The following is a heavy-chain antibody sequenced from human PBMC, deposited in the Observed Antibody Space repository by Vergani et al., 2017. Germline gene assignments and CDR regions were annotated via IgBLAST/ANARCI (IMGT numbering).Heavy chain of an antibody. Sequence: VQLVQSGAEVKKPGSSVKVSCKASGGTFSSYAISWVRQAPGQGLEWMGRIIPIFGTANYAQKFQGRVTITADESTSTAYMELSSLRSEDTAVYYCARQLLYCSGGSCYGYYYYYGMDVWGQGTTVTVSS. CDR1: GGTFSSYA. J-gene: IGHJ6*02. D-gene: IGHD2-15*01. CDR2: IIPIFGTA. V-gene: IGHV1-69*13. CDR3: ARQLLYCSGGSCYGYYYYYGMDV.